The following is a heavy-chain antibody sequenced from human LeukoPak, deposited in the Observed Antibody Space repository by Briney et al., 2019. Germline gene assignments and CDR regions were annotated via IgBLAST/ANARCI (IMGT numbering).Heavy chain of an antibody. Sequence: PSETLSLTCTVSGGSISSYYWSWIRQPPGKGLEWIGYIYYSGSTSYNPSLKSRVTISVDTSKNQFSLKVNSVTAADTAVYYCARAPGNDYYPYYYMDVWGKGTTVTVSS. CDR2: IYYSGST. D-gene: IGHD4/OR15-4a*01. J-gene: IGHJ6*03. CDR3: ARAPGNDYYPYYYMDV. CDR1: GGSISSYY. V-gene: IGHV4-59*01.